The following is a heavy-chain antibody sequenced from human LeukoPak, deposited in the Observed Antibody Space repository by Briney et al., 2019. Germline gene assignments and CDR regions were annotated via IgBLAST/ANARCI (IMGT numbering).Heavy chain of an antibody. J-gene: IGHJ4*02. CDR2: VSYRGNT. D-gene: IGHD3-22*01. V-gene: IGHV4-59*01. CDR1: GASINSSY. CDR3: ARVQFDSSGFYSYFDH. Sequence: PSETLSLTCTVSGASINSSYWSWIRQPPGKGLEWIGYVSYRGNTNYNPSLKSRRTMSVDTSKTQFSLRLTSLTAADTAVFYCARVQFDSSGFYSYFDHWGQGALVTVSS.